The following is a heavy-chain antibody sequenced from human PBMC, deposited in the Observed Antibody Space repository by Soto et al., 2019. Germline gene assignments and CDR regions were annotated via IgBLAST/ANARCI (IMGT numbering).Heavy chain of an antibody. D-gene: IGHD1-7*01. CDR3: AREFWNSKAHYYYYYGMDV. CDR1: GYTLTSYG. CDR2: ISAYNGNT. V-gene: IGHV1-18*01. Sequence: ASVKVSFKASGYTLTSYGISLLLHAPGQLLEVMGWISAYNGNTNYAQKLQGRVTMTTDTSTSTAYMELRSLRSDDTAVYYCAREFWNSKAHYYYYYGMDVWGQGTTVTVSS. J-gene: IGHJ6*02.